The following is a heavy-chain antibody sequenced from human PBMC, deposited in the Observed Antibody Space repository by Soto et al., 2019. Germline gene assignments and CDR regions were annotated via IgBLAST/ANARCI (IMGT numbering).Heavy chain of an antibody. CDR2: IYHTGNA. D-gene: IGHD3-22*01. V-gene: IGHV4-39*01. CDR1: GDSISNSRFY. J-gene: IGHJ5*02. Sequence: SETLSLTCTVSGDSISNSRFYWAWIRQPPGEGLEWIGSIYHTGNAYYNPSLKSRVTIFVDTSKNQFSLKLTSVTAADTALYYCATDYGASSAYTTNWFDPWGQGDLVTVSS. CDR3: ATDYGASSAYTTNWFDP.